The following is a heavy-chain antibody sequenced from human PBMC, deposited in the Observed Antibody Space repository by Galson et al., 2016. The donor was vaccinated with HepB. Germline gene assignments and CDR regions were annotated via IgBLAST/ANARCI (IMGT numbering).Heavy chain of an antibody. J-gene: IGHJ4*02. CDR2: SHSTKST. Sequence: SETLSLTCSVSGISVSDFFCNWVRQAPGKGLEWIGVSHSTKSTHYSLSLKSRVTILVDKSKNQFSLTLSSVTAADTAVYYCASHLGPTWGPFDYWGQGTLVAVSS. CDR3: ASHLGPTWGPFDY. V-gene: IGHV4-4*09. CDR1: GISVSDFF. D-gene: IGHD1-26*01.